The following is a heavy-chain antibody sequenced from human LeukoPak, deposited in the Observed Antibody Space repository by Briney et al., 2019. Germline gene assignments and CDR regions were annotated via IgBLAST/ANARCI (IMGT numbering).Heavy chain of an antibody. CDR3: ARSGSDYYDSSGYYSFER. CDR1: GFTFSSYG. CDR2: IWYDGSNK. D-gene: IGHD3-22*01. Sequence: AGGSLRLSCAASGFTFSSYGMHWVRQAPGKGLEWVAVIWYDGSNKYYADSVKGRFTISRDNSKNTLYLQMNSLRAEDTAVCYCARSGSDYYDSSGYYSFERWGQGTLVTVSS. J-gene: IGHJ4*02. V-gene: IGHV3-33*01.